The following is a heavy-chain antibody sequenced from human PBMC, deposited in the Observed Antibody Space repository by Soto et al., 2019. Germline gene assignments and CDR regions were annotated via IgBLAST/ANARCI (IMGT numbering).Heavy chain of an antibody. CDR3: ARGGGVILSWFDP. CDR1: GGSISSGGYY. V-gene: IGHV4-31*03. D-gene: IGHD3-10*01. CDR2: IYYSGST. Sequence: QVQLQESGPGLVKPSQTLSLTCTVSGGSISSGGYYWSWIRQHPGKGLEWIGYIYYSGSTYYNPSLKSRVTRSVDTSKNQFSLKLSSVTAADTAVYYCARGGGVILSWFDPWGQGTLVTVSS. J-gene: IGHJ5*02.